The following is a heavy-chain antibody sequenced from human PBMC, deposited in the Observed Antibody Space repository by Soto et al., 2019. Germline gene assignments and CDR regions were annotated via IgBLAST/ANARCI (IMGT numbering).Heavy chain of an antibody. Sequence: SETLSLTCAVYGVSFSGYYWSWIRPPPGKGLEWIGEINHSGSTNYNPSLKSRVTISVDTSKNQFSLKLSSVTAADTAVYYCARWRSSSWHYYYYYGMDVWGQGTTVTVSS. V-gene: IGHV4-34*01. D-gene: IGHD6-13*01. CDR2: INHSGST. CDR3: ARWRSSSWHYYYYYGMDV. J-gene: IGHJ6*02. CDR1: GVSFSGYY.